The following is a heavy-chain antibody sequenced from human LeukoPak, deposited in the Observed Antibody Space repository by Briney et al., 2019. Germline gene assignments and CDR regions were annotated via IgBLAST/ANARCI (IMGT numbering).Heavy chain of an antibody. CDR1: GFTFSSYS. V-gene: IGHV3-21*01. D-gene: IGHD4-17*01. J-gene: IGHJ6*02. CDR2: ISSSSSYI. CDR3: ARDANTMGSTTVTSYYYYGMDV. Sequence: GGSLRLSCAASGFTFSSYSMNWVRQAPGKGLEWVSSISSSSSYIYYADSVKGRFTISRDNAKNSLYLQMNSLRAEDTAVYYCARDANTMGSTTVTSYYYYGMDVWGQGTTVTVSS.